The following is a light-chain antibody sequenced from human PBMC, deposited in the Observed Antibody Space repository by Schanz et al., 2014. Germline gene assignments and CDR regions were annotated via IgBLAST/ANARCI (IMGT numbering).Light chain of an antibody. CDR3: QSYDSSLSVWV. Sequence: QSVLTQPPSVSGAPGQRVTISCTGSSSNIGAGYGVHWYQQLPGTAPKLLIYDVNNRPSGVPDRFSGSKSGTSASLAITGLQAEDEADYYCQSYDSSLSVWVFGGGTKLT. J-gene: IGLJ3*02. CDR2: DVN. V-gene: IGLV1-40*01. CDR1: SSNIGAGYG.